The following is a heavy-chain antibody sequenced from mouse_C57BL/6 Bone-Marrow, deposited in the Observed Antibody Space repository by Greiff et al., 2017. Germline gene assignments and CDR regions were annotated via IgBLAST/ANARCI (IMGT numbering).Heavy chain of an antibody. V-gene: IGHV1-85*01. CDR2: IYPRDGST. D-gene: IGHD2-10*02. CDR3: ARLEVDGSMGDWYLDV. Sequence: QVQLQQSGPELVKPGASVKLSCKASGYTFTSYDINWVKQRPGQGLEWIGLIYPRDGSTKYNEKFKGKATLTVDTSSSTAYMELHSLTSEDSAVYCCARLEVDGSMGDWYLDVWGTGTTVTASS. CDR1: GYTFTSYD. J-gene: IGHJ1*03.